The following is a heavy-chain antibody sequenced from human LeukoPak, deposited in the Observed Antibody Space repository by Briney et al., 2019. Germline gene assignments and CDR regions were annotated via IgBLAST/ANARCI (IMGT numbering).Heavy chain of an antibody. CDR1: GGPFSGYY. Sequence: SETLSLTCAVSGGPFSGYYWSWIRQPPGKGLEWIGEVSHSGSTNYNPSLKSRVTISEDTTKKQFSLKLTSVTAADTAVYYCAREEVRFGELFDYWGQGTLVTVSS. J-gene: IGHJ4*02. D-gene: IGHD3-10*01. CDR3: AREEVRFGELFDY. CDR2: VSHSGST. V-gene: IGHV4-34*01.